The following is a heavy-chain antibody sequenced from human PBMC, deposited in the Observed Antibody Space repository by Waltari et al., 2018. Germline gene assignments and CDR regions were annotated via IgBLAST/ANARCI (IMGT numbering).Heavy chain of an antibody. CDR2: IKQSGST. D-gene: IGHD2-2*01. J-gene: IGHJ6*03. Sequence: QVQLQQWGAGLLKPSETLSLTCADYGGSFSGYYWSWIRQPPGEGLEWIGEIKQSGSTNDNPTVKSRGTSSVDTSKNQFALRLTSVTAADTAVYYCARVGSSTIYYYYMDVWGRGTTVTVSS. CDR1: GGSFSGYY. CDR3: ARVGSSTIYYYYMDV. V-gene: IGHV4-34*01.